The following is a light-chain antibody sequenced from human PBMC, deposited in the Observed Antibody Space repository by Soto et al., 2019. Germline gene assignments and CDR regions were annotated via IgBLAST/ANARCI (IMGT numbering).Light chain of an antibody. V-gene: IGLV2-14*01. Sequence: QSGLAQPDSVSLSPGQSITISCTGTSSDVGGYNYVSLYQHHPGKAPKLMIYEVSNRPSGVSNRFSGSKSGNTASLTISGLQAEDEAGYYCSSYTSSSTYVVFGGWAKVTVL. CDR2: EVS. CDR1: SSDVGGYNY. J-gene: IGLJ2*01. CDR3: SSYTSSSTYVV.